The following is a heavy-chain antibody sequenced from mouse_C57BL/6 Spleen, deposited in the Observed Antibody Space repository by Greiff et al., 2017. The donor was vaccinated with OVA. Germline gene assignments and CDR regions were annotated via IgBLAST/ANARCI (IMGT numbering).Heavy chain of an antibody. J-gene: IGHJ3*01. CDR1: GYTFTEYT. CDR2: FYPGSGSI. CDR3: ARHEDNYDYDMGAWFAY. D-gene: IGHD2-4*01. Sequence: QVQLQQSGAELVKPGASVKLSCKASGYTFTEYTIHWVKQRSGQGLEWIGWFYPGSGSIKYNEKFKDKATLTADKSSSTVYMELSRLTSEDSAVYFCARHEDNYDYDMGAWFAYWGQGTLVTVSA. V-gene: IGHV1-62-2*01.